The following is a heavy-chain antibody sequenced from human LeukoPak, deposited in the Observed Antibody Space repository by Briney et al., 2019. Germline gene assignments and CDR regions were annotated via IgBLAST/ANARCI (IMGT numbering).Heavy chain of an antibody. D-gene: IGHD3-22*01. Sequence: PGGSLRLSCAASGFTFSDYYMSWIRQAPGKGLEWVSYISSSSSYTNYADSVKGRFTISRDNAKNSLYLQMNSLRAEDTAVYYCARDVVVVIRDYLDYYGMDVWGQGTTVTVSS. CDR1: GFTFSDYY. V-gene: IGHV3-11*05. CDR3: ARDVVVVIRDYLDYYGMDV. CDR2: ISSSSSYT. J-gene: IGHJ6*02.